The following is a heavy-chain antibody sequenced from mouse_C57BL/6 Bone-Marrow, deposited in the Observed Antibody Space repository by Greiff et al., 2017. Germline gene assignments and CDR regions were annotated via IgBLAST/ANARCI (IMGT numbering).Heavy chain of an antibody. V-gene: IGHV14-4*01. Sequence: VHVKQSGAELVRPGASVKLSCTASGFNIKDDYMHLVKQRPEQGLEWIGWIDPENGDTEYASKFQGKATITADTSSNTAYLQLSSLTSEDTAVYYCTTVVHYWGQGTTLTVSS. CDR1: GFNIKDDY. D-gene: IGHD1-1*01. CDR3: TTVVHY. J-gene: IGHJ2*01. CDR2: IDPENGDT.